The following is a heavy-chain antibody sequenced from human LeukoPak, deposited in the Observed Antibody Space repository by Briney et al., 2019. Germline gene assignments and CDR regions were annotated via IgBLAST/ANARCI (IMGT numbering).Heavy chain of an antibody. CDR1: GGSISSGDYY. D-gene: IGHD1-26*01. CDR2: IYYSGST. J-gene: IGHJ6*02. Sequence: SETLSLTCTVSGGSISSGDYYWSWIRQPPGKGLEWIGYIYYSGSTNYNPSLKSRVTISVDTSKNQFSLKLSSVTAADTAVYYCARDRIVGATGEGYYYYGMDVWGQGTTVTVSS. CDR3: ARDRIVGATGEGYYYYGMDV. V-gene: IGHV4-61*08.